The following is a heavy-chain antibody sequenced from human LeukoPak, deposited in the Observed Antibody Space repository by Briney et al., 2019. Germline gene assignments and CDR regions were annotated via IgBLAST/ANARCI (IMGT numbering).Heavy chain of an antibody. V-gene: IGHV1-2*02. J-gene: IGHJ4*02. CDR2: INPNSGGT. CDR3: AREEVIAAAGPTLDY. D-gene: IGHD6-13*01. CDR1: GYTFSGYY. Sequence: ASVKVSFKASGYTFSGYYIHWVRQAPGQGLEWMGWINPNSGGTNYAQKFQGRVTMTRDTSISTAYMELSRLRSDDTAVFYCAREEVIAAAGPTLDYWGQGALVTVSS.